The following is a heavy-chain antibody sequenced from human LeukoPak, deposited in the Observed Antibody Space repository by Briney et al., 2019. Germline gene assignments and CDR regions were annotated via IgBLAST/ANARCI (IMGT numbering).Heavy chain of an antibody. D-gene: IGHD3-3*01. CDR3: ARSTYDFWSGYYYYYYMDV. Sequence: GGSLRLSCAASGFTVSSNYMSWVRQAPGKGPEWVSVIYSGGSTYYADSVKGRFTISRDNSKNTLYLQMNSLRAEDTAVYYCARSTYDFWSGYYYYYYMDVWGKGTTVTVSS. CDR2: IYSGGST. CDR1: GFTVSSNY. J-gene: IGHJ6*03. V-gene: IGHV3-53*01.